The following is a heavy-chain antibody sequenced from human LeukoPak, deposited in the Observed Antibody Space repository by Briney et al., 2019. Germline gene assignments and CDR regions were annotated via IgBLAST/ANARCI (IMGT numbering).Heavy chain of an antibody. D-gene: IGHD3-22*01. CDR3: AKHSYSSGYYY. J-gene: IGHJ4*02. V-gene: IGHV3-23*01. CDR2: ISGSGGST. CDR1: GFTFSDYG. Sequence: PGTSLRLSCAASGFTFSDYGIHWVRQAPGKGLEWVSAISGSGGSTYYADSVKGRFTISRDNSKNTLYLQMNSLRAEDTAVYYCAKHSYSSGYYYWGQGTLVTVSS.